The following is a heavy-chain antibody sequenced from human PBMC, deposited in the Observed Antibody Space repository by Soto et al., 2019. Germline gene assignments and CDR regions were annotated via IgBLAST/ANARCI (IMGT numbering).Heavy chain of an antibody. Sequence: PGGSLRLSCAASGFTYSSYAMHWVRQAPGKGLEWVAVISYDGSNQYYADSVKGRFTISRDNSKNTLYLRMNSLRAEDTAVYYCARDWSRWDYWGQGTLVTVSS. CDR1: GFTYSSYA. J-gene: IGHJ4*02. CDR3: ARDWSRWDY. V-gene: IGHV3-30-3*01. D-gene: IGHD2-15*01. CDR2: ISYDGSNQ.